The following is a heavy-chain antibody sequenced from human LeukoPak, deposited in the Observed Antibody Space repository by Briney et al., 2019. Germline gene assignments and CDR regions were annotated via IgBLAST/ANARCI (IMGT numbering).Heavy chain of an antibody. V-gene: IGHV4-59*08. Sequence: PSETLSLTCTVSGGSISSYYWSWIRQPPGKGLDVIGYIYYSGSANYNPSLKSRVTISVDTSKNQFSLKLSCVTAADTAVYYCARQFGYYDSSGYHDYWGQGTLVTVSS. CDR3: ARQFGYYDSSGYHDY. D-gene: IGHD3-22*01. J-gene: IGHJ4*02. CDR1: GGSISSYY. CDR2: IYYSGSA.